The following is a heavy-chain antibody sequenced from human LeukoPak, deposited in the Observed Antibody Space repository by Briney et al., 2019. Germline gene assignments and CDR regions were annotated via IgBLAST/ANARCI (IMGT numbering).Heavy chain of an antibody. V-gene: IGHV3-23*01. CDR1: GFTFNNFA. Sequence: PGGSLTLSCVASGFTFNNFAMSWVRQAPGKGLEWVSTLSGSGRGTNYADSVKGRFIISRDNSKKTLSLQVSSLRAEDTAAYYCAKMYCRGPWCYTGGDDKFYGMDVWGQGTTVTVSS. CDR3: AKMYCRGPWCYTGGDDKFYGMDV. D-gene: IGHD2-15*01. CDR2: LSGSGRGT. J-gene: IGHJ6*02.